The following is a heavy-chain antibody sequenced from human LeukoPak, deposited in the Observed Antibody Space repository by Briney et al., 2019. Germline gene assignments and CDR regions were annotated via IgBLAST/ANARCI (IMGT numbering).Heavy chain of an antibody. D-gene: IGHD6-19*01. CDR1: GFTFSDYY. V-gene: IGHV3-11*01. CDR3: TSSGYSSGPGAIDY. Sequence: PGGSLRLSCAASGFTFSDYYMSWIRQAPGKGLEWVSYISSSGSTIYYADSVKGRFTISRDNAKNSLYLQMNSLKTEDTAVYYCTSSGYSSGPGAIDYWGQGTLVTVSS. CDR2: ISSSGSTI. J-gene: IGHJ4*02.